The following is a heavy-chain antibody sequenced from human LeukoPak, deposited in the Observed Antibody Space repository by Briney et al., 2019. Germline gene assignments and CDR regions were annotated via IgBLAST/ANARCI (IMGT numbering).Heavy chain of an antibody. CDR3: ARTHRVVAGHYFDY. CDR2: ISSSSSTI. V-gene: IGHV3-48*01. Sequence: GGSLRLSCAASGFTFSSYSMNWVRQAPGKGLEWVSYISSSSSTIYYADSVKGRFTISRDNAKNSLYLQMNSLRAEDTAVYYCARTHRVVAGHYFDYWGQGTLVTVSS. D-gene: IGHD3-22*01. J-gene: IGHJ4*02. CDR1: GFTFSSYS.